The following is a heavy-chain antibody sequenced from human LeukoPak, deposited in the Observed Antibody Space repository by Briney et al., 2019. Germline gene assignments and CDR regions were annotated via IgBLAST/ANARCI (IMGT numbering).Heavy chain of an antibody. CDR1: GFNFDTYA. V-gene: IGHV3-23*01. Sequence: GSLRLSCAASGFNFDTYAMGWVRQAPGKGLEWVSSVSGSTGDTFYADSVQGRFTISRDNSRGTLYLQMNSLRVEDTAFYHCVCDWGLDYWGQGTLVTVSS. CDR3: VCDWGLDY. J-gene: IGHJ4*02. D-gene: IGHD3-16*01. CDR2: VSGSTGDT.